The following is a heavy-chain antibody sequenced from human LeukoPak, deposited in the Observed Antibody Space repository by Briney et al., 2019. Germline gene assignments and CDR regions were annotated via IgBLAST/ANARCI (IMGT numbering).Heavy chain of an antibody. CDR1: GGSISSYY. CDR2: IYYSGST. J-gene: IGHJ5*02. V-gene: IGHV4-59*12. D-gene: IGHD2-21*02. CDR3: ASRGHPVVETATFA. Sequence: PSETLSLTCTVSGGSISSYYWSWIRQPPGKGLEWIGYIYYSGSTNYNPSLQSRLTISVDTSKNQFSLKLSSVTAADTALYFCASRGHPVVETATFAWGQGILVTVSS.